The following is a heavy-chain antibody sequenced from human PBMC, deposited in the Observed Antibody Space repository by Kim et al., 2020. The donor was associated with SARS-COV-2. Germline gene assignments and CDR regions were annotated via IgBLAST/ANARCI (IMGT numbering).Heavy chain of an antibody. CDR1: GFTFSSYA. J-gene: IGHJ6*01. CDR2: ISGSGGST. CDR3: SKLCSRLLGYYYYGMDV. V-gene: IGHV3-23*01. Sequence: GGSLRLSCAASGFTFSSYAMSWVRQAPGKGLEWVSAISGSGGSTYKAYSAKGRFTISRDNSKNTLFPQMNSTRAEDKAAYFCSKLCSRLLGYYYYGMDV. D-gene: IGHD2-8*02.